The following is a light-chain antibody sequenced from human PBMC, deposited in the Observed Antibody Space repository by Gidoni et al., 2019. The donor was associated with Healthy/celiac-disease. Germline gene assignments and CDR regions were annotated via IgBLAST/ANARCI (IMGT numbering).Light chain of an antibody. J-gene: IGKJ2*03. CDR3: QQYNNWPPYMYS. V-gene: IGKV3-15*01. CDR2: GAS. CDR1: QSVSSN. Sequence: EIVMTQSPATLSVSPGERATLSCRASQSVSSNLAWYQQKPGQAPRLLIDGASTRATGIPARFSGSGSGTEFTLTISSLQSEDFAVYYCQQYNNWPPYMYSFGQGTKLEIK.